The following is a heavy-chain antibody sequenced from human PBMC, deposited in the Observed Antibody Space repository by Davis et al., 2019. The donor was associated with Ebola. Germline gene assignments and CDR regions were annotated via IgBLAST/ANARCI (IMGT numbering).Heavy chain of an antibody. Sequence: AASVKVSCKASGYTFTSYDINWVRQATGQGLEWMGGIIPIFGTANYAQKFQGRVTITADKSTSTAYMELSSLRSEDTAVYYCAREMRGRIADDDAFDIWGQGTMVTVSS. CDR3: AREMRGRIADDDAFDI. J-gene: IGHJ3*02. D-gene: IGHD6-13*01. CDR2: IIPIFGTA. CDR1: GYTFTSYD. V-gene: IGHV1-69*06.